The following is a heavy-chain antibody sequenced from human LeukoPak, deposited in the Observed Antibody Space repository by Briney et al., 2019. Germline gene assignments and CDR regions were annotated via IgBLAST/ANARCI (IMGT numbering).Heavy chain of an antibody. J-gene: IGHJ3*02. Sequence: GESLKISCKGSGYSFTSYWIGWVRQMPGKGLEWMGIIYPCDSDTRYSPSFQGQVTISAAKSISTAYLQWSSLKASDTAMYYCARHKRFLEWSYADAFDIWGQGTMVTVSS. D-gene: IGHD3-3*01. CDR1: GYSFTSYW. CDR2: IYPCDSDT. CDR3: ARHKRFLEWSYADAFDI. V-gene: IGHV5-51*01.